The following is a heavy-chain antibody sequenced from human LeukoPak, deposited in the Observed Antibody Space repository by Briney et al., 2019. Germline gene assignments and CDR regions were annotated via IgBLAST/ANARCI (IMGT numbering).Heavy chain of an antibody. J-gene: IGHJ6*02. V-gene: IGHV1-2*02. D-gene: IGHD2-2*01. CDR3: ARLYCSSTSCYGEYYYYGMDV. CDR1: GYTFTGYY. Sequence: GASVKVSCKASGYTFTGYYMHWVRQAPGQGLEWMGWINPNSGGTNYAQKFQGRVTMTRDTSISTAYMELSRLRSDDTAMYYCARLYCSSTSCYGEYYYYGMDVWGQGTTVTVSS. CDR2: INPNSGGT.